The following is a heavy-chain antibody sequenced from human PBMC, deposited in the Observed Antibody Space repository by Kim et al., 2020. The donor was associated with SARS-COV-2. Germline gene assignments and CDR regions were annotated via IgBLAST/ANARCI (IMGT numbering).Heavy chain of an antibody. CDR3: ARIRTYSSGRWPIPRYFDY. J-gene: IGHJ4*02. Sequence: ASVKVSCKASGYTFTSYGISWVRQAPGQGLEWMGWISAYNGNTNYAQKLQGRVTMTTDTSTSTAYMELRSLRSDDTAVYYCARIRTYSSGRWPIPRYFDYWGQGTLVTVSS. CDR2: ISAYNGNT. D-gene: IGHD6-19*01. V-gene: IGHV1-18*01. CDR1: GYTFTSYG.